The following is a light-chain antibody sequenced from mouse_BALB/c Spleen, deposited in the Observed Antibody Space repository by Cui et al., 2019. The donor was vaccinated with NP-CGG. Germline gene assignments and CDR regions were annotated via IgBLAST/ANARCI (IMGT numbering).Light chain of an antibody. CDR3: ALWYSNHWV. Sequence: QAVVTQESALTTLPGETVTLTCRPSTGAVTTSNYANWVQEKPDHLFTGLIGGTNNRAPGVPARFSGSLIGDKAALTITGAQTEDEAIYFCALWYSNHWVFGGGTKLTVL. V-gene: IGLV1*01. CDR1: TGAVTTSNY. J-gene: IGLJ1*01. CDR2: GTN.